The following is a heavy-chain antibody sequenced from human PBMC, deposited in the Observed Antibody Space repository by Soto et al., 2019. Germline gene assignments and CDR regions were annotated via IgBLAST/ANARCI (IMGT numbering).Heavy chain of an antibody. V-gene: IGHV5-51*01. CDR2: IDPGDSET. CDR1: GYSFTTYR. Sequence: GESLKISCKFSGYSFTTYRIGWVRQMAGKGLEWVGLIDPGDSETRYSPSFQGQVTISVDKSINTAYLHWSSLRASDTAIYYCAKHPSPDVRFLGLDGWGQGITVTVAS. D-gene: IGHD3-10*01. CDR3: AKHPSPDVRFLGLDG. J-gene: IGHJ6*02.